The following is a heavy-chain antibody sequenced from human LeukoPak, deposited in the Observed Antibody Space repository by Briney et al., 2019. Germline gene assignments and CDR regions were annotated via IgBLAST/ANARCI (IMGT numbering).Heavy chain of an antibody. CDR2: IYYTGST. V-gene: IGHV4-59*08. D-gene: IGHD3-10*01. Sequence: SETLSLTCTVSGGSISTYYWSWIRQPPGKGLEWIGYIYYTGSTNYNPSLESRVTISVDTSKNQFSLKLSSVTAADTAVYYCARSYYYGSGTHDYWGQGTLVTVSS. CDR1: GGSISTYY. J-gene: IGHJ4*02. CDR3: ARSYYYGSGTHDY.